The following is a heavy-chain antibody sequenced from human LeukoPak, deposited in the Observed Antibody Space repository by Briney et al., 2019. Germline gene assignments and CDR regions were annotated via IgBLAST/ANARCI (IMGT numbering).Heavy chain of an antibody. CDR1: GYTFIDHY. CDR3: ARDRETGSYYGIDY. CDR2: INPKSGGT. J-gene: IGHJ4*02. V-gene: IGHV1-2*02. Sequence: ASVKVPCKASGYTFIDHYMHWVRQAPGQGLEWMGYINPKSGGTNYAQKFQGRVTMTRDTSINTAYMELSSLRSDDTAMYYCARDRETGSYYGIDYWGQGTLVTVSS. D-gene: IGHD1-26*01.